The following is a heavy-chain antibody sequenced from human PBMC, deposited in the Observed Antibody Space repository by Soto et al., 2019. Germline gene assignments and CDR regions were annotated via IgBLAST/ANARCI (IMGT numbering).Heavy chain of an antibody. D-gene: IGHD6-13*01. V-gene: IGHV3-21*01. CDR3: TRDASRDSSARGWFDP. Sequence: GGSLRLSCAASGFTFRSFTMNWVRQAPGKGLEWVSTISSNSAYIYYTDALRGRFTISRDNAKNSLRLQMNSLRAEDTAVYYCTRDASRDSSARGWFDPWGPVPLVAVSS. J-gene: IGHJ5*02. CDR2: ISSNSAYI. CDR1: GFTFRSFT.